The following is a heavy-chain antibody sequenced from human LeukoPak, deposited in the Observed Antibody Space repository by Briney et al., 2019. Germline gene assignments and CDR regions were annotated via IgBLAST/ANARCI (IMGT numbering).Heavy chain of an antibody. CDR2: IKSTGSST. Sequence: GGSLRLSCAASGFTFSSYAMSWVRKAPGKGLEWVSSIKSTGSSTYYGDAVKGRFTISRDNSENTLYLQMHSLRAEDTGSYYCAKDRREGYPRDSFDVWGQGTAVTVSS. D-gene: IGHD5-24*01. CDR1: GFTFSSYA. V-gene: IGHV3-23*05. J-gene: IGHJ3*01. CDR3: AKDRREGYPRDSFDV.